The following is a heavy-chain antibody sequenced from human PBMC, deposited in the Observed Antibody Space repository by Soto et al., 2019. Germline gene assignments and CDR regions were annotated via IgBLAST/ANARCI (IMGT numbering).Heavy chain of an antibody. CDR3: ASGRKEYSSSWYVD. Sequence: QVQLQQWGAGLLKPSETLSLTCAVYGGSFSTYYWSWIRQPPGKGWEWIGEINHSGSTNFNPSLKSRVTISVDTSKNQFSLKLTSVTAADTAVYFCASGRKEYSSSWYVDWGQGTLVTVSS. V-gene: IGHV4-34*01. D-gene: IGHD6-13*01. J-gene: IGHJ4*02. CDR1: GGSFSTYY. CDR2: INHSGST.